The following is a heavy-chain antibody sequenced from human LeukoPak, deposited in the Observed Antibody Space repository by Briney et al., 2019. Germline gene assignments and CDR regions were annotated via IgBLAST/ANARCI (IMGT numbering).Heavy chain of an antibody. J-gene: IGHJ6*03. CDR2: TSGSGGST. D-gene: IGHD3-10*01. Sequence: GGSLRLSCAASGFTFSSYAMSWVRQAPGKGLEWVSATSGSGGSTYYADSVKGRFTISRDNSKNTLYLQMNSLRAEDTAVYYCAKPGDYYGSGSYYYYYYYYYMDVWGKGTTVTISS. V-gene: IGHV3-23*01. CDR3: AKPGDYYGSGSYYYYYYYYYMDV. CDR1: GFTFSSYA.